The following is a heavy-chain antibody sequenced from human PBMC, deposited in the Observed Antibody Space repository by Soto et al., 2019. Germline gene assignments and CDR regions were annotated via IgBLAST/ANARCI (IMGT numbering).Heavy chain of an antibody. CDR3: ARINGGSPDF. D-gene: IGHD2-15*01. J-gene: IGHJ4*02. CDR2: ISLRGST. Sequence: LKTSETLSLTCTVYDGPFYWTWIRQPPGKGLEWIGEISLRGSTNYNPSLQSRVTLSLDPPKNQLSLKLTSVTAADTAVYYCARINGGSPDFWGQGTLVTVSS. CDR1: DGPFY. V-gene: IGHV4-34*01.